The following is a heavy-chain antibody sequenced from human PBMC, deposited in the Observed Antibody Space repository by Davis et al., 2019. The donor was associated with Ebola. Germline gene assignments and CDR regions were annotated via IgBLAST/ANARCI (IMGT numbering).Heavy chain of an antibody. CDR1: GGSIRDTSYH. Sequence: MPSETLSLTCNVSGGSIRDTSYHWGWIRQPPGKGLEWIGAVYYSWSTYYNPSLKSRVTTSVDTSKNQFFLNLRSVTAADTAVYFCARDTILGVGIDAWGQGSLVTVSS. J-gene: IGHJ4*02. CDR2: VYYSWST. D-gene: IGHD2-21*01. V-gene: IGHV4-39*07. CDR3: ARDTILGVGIDA.